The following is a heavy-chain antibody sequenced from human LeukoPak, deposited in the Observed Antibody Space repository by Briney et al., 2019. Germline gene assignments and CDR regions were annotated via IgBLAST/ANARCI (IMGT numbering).Heavy chain of an antibody. D-gene: IGHD3-10*02. CDR2: IYTSGST. CDR1: GGSMSSYY. Sequence: SETLSLTCTVSGGSMSSYYWSWIRQPAGKGLEWIGRIYTSGSTNYNPSLKSRVTMSVDTSKNLFSLKLNSVTAADTAVYYCARAPTFGYWFDPWGQGTLVTVSP. V-gene: IGHV4-4*07. J-gene: IGHJ5*02. CDR3: ARAPTFGYWFDP.